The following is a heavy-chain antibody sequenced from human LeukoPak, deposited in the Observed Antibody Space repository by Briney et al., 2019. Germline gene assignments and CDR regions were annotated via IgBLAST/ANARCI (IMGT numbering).Heavy chain of an antibody. CDR3: ARETSDSSGYNFDY. J-gene: IGHJ4*02. CDR2: ISGSGSTI. V-gene: IGHV3-48*04. D-gene: IGHD3-22*01. CDR1: RFTFSSYA. Sequence: GGSLRLSCAASRFTFSSYAMSWVRQAPGKGLEWVSAISGSGSTIYYADSVKGRFTISRDNAKNSLYLQMNSLRAEDTAVYYCARETSDSSGYNFDYWGQGTLVTVSS.